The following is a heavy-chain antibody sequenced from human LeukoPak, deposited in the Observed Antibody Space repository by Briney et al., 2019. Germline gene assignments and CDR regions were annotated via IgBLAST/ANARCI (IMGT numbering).Heavy chain of an antibody. J-gene: IGHJ4*02. CDR3: ARGWLGGD. D-gene: IGHD3-10*01. CDR1: GFTFSSYI. V-gene: IGHV3-48*04. CDR2: ISSSSSTI. Sequence: GGSLRLSCAASGFTFSSYIMNWLRPAPGRGLEWVSYISSSSSTIYYAHSVKGRCTLSRDNSKNIVSLQLNSLRVEDTAVYYCARGWLGGDWGQGTLVTVSS.